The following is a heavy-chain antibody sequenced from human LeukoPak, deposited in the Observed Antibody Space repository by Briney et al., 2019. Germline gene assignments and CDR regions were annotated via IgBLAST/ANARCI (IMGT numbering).Heavy chain of an antibody. CDR2: ISGSGVTT. Sequence: GRSLRLSCAASGFTFSSYAMSWVRQAPGKGLEWVSLISGSGVTTYYADSVKGRFTISRDNAKNTLYLQMTSLRAEDTAVYYCARGGSGNFYYWGQGTLVTVSS. CDR3: ARGGSGNFYY. CDR1: GFTFSSYA. D-gene: IGHD1-26*01. V-gene: IGHV3-23*01. J-gene: IGHJ4*02.